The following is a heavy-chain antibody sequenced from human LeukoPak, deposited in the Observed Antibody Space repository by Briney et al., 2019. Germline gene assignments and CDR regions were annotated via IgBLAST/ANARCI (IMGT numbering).Heavy chain of an antibody. J-gene: IGHJ3*02. D-gene: IGHD6-19*01. CDR1: GYSFTSYW. Sequence: GESLKVSCKGSGYSFTSYWIGWVRQMSGKGLEWMGIIYPGDSDTTYSPSFQGQVTISADKSISTAYLQWSSLKASDTAMYYCARHRYSSGWDAFDIWGQGTMVTVSS. V-gene: IGHV5-51*01. CDR3: ARHRYSSGWDAFDI. CDR2: IYPGDSDT.